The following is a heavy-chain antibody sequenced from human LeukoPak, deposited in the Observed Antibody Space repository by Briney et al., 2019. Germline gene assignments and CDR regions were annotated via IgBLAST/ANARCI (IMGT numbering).Heavy chain of an antibody. J-gene: IGHJ4*02. CDR2: ISWNSGSI. D-gene: IGHD3-3*01. CDR3: ARDSGYYGLAFDY. CDR1: GFTFDDYA. Sequence: GGSLRLSCAASGFTFDDYAMHWVRQAPGKGLEWVSGISWNSGSIGYADSVKGRFTISRDNAKNSLYLQMNSLRAEDTAVYYCARDSGYYGLAFDYWGQGTLVTVSS. V-gene: IGHV3-9*01.